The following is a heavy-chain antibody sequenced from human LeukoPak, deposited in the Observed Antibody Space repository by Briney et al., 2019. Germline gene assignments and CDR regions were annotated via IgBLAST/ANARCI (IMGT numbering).Heavy chain of an antibody. CDR1: GYTSTSYA. CDR2: INTNTGNP. CDR3: ARDGVYYDFWSGHQQRYYMDV. D-gene: IGHD3-3*01. J-gene: IGHJ6*03. Sequence: ASVKVSCKASGYTSTSYAMNWVRQAPGRGLEWMGWINTNTGNPTYAQGLTGRFVFSLDTSVSTAYLQISSLKAEDTAVYYCARDGVYYDFWSGHQQRYYMDVWGKGTTVTVSS. V-gene: IGHV7-4-1*02.